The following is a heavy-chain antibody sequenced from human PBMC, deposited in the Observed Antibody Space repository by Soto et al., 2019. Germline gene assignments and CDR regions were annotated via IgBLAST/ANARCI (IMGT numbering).Heavy chain of an antibody. J-gene: IGHJ6*03. V-gene: IGHV3-23*01. D-gene: IGHD4-17*01. CDR1: GFTFSSYA. Sequence: EVQLLESGGGLVQPGGSLRLSCAASGFTFSSYAMSWVRQAPGKGLEWVSAISGSGGSTYYADSVKGRFTISRDNSKNTLYLQMNSLRAEDTAVYYCAKDPYGVNGEGYYYYYYMGVWGKGTTVTVSS. CDR2: ISGSGGST. CDR3: AKDPYGVNGEGYYYYYYMGV.